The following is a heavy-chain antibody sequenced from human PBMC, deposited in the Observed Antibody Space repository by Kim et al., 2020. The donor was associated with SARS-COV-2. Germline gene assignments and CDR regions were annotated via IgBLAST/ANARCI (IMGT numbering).Heavy chain of an antibody. D-gene: IGHD3-10*01. V-gene: IGHV3-23*01. J-gene: IGHJ6*02. CDR3: AEAVGEYYYYYGLDV. Sequence: DSGRGRFTISRDTSKNTVYLQLNSLRAEDTAVYFCAEAVGEYYYYYGLDVWGQGTTVTVSS.